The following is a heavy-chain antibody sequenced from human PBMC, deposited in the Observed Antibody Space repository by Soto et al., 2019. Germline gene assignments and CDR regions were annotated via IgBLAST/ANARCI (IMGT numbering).Heavy chain of an antibody. J-gene: IGHJ5*02. CDR2: MNPSTGNT. D-gene: IGHD6-19*01. CDR1: GYTFTSYD. CDR3: ARGRIVVAGGFET. Sequence: QVQLVQSGAEVKKPGASVKVSCKASGYTFTSYDIIWVRQATGQGLEWMGWMNPSTGNTDNAQKFHGRLTMTRNTYISTAYIVMSRLRFEDTAPYYSARGRIVVAGGFETWGQGTLVTVSS. V-gene: IGHV1-8*01.